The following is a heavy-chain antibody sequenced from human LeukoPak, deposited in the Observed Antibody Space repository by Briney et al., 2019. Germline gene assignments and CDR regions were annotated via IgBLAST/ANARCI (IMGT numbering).Heavy chain of an antibody. Sequence: PSETLSLTCSVSGASISSNHYWGWIRQPPGMGLEWIGTLHYRINTYSNPSLNSRLTISIDTSKNQFSLRLSSVTAADTAVYYCARYQEEDGYNAKTIDYWGQGTLVTVSS. CDR1: GASISSNHY. V-gene: IGHV4-39*01. CDR2: LHYRINT. J-gene: IGHJ4*02. CDR3: ARYQEEDGYNAKTIDY. D-gene: IGHD5-24*01.